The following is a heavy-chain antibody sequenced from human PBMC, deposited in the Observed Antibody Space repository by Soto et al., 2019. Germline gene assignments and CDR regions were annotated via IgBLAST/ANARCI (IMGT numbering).Heavy chain of an antibody. CDR1: GYSFTSYW. J-gene: IGHJ6*02. CDR3: ARLGQPSRDFWSGYHYHYYGLDV. CDR2: IDPSDSYT. Sequence: GASLKISCRGSGYSFTSYWISWVRQMPGKGLEWMGRIDPSDSYTNYSPSFQGHVTISADKSISTAYLQWSTLKASDPLMYYSARLGQPSRDFWSGYHYHYYGLDVWGQGTKVSVSS. V-gene: IGHV5-10-1*01. D-gene: IGHD3-3*01.